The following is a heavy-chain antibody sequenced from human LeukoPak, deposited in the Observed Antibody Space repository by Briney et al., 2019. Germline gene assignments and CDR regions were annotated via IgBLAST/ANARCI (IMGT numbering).Heavy chain of an antibody. V-gene: IGHV1-18*04. Sequence: ASVKVSCKASGYTFTNYGVTWVRQAPGQGLEWIGWISAYNGDRNYVQKFQGRVTMTTDTSTSTAYMELRNLTSDDSATYYCARGTNSAGDLTWFDPWGQGTLVTVFS. D-gene: IGHD2-2*01. CDR2: ISAYNGDR. CDR1: GYTFTNYG. J-gene: IGHJ5*02. CDR3: ARGTNSAGDLTWFDP.